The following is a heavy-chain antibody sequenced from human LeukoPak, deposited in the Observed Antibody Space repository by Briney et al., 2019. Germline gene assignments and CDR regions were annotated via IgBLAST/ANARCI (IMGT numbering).Heavy chain of an antibody. CDR3: ARLYSTEAGGPLFDY. D-gene: IGHD6-13*01. CDR1: GFTFSSYW. CDR2: IKQDGSEK. Sequence: GGSLRLSCAASGFTFSSYWMSWVRQAPGKGLEWVANIKQDGSEKYYVDSVKGRFTISRDNAKNSLYLQMNSLRAEDTAVYYCARLYSTEAGGPLFDYWGQGTLVTVSS. V-gene: IGHV3-7*01. J-gene: IGHJ4*02.